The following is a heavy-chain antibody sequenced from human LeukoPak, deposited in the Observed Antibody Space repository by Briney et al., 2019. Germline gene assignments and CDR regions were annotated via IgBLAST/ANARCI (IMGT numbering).Heavy chain of an antibody. CDR2: INHSGST. CDR1: GGSISSSSYY. J-gene: IGHJ4*02. D-gene: IGHD3-22*01. V-gene: IGHV4-39*07. CDR3: ARGRGARITMIASVAYLFDY. Sequence: PSETLSLTCTVSGGSISSSSYYWGWIRQPPGKGLEWIGEINHSGSTNYNPSLKSRVTISVDTSKNQFSLKLSSVTAADTAVYYCARGRGARITMIASVAYLFDYWGQGTLVTVSS.